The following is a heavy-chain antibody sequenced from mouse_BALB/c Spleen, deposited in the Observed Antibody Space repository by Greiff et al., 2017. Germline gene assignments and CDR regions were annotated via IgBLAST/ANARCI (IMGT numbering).Heavy chain of an antibody. CDR1: GYTFTSYW. V-gene: IGHV1-5*01. CDR3: TRVDGSSYGYYAMDY. CDR2: IYPGNSDT. D-gene: IGHD1-1*01. J-gene: IGHJ4*01. Sequence: VQLQQSGPVLARPGASVKMSCKASGYTFTSYWMHWVKQRPGQGLEWIGAIYPGNSDTSYNQKFKGKAKLTAVTSTSTAYMELSSLTNEDSAVYYCTRVDGSSYGYYAMDYWGQGTSVTVSS.